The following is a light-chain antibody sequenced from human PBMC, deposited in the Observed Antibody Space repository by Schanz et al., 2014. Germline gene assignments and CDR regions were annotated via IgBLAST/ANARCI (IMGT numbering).Light chain of an antibody. Sequence: EIVMTQSSGTLSVSPGESATLSCRAGQSVSTNLAWYQQRPGQAPRLLIFGASIRATGIPARFSGSGSGTEFTLTIDRLEPEDFALYYCQQYGDSAGITFGQGTRLEIK. CDR3: QQYGDSAGIT. CDR2: GAS. V-gene: IGKV3-15*01. CDR1: QSVSTN. J-gene: IGKJ5*01.